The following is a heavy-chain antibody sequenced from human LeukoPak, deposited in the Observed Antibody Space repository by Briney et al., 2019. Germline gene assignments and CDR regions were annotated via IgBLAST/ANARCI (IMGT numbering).Heavy chain of an antibody. J-gene: IGHJ6*03. CDR1: GGSISSSNW. CDR3: ARVRSYGDYSDASSTYYYYYYMDV. Sequence: SETLSLTCAVSGGSISSSNWWSWVRQPPGKGLEWIGEIYHSGSTNYNPSLKSRVTISVDKSKNQFSLKLSSVTAADTAVYYCARVRSYGDYSDASSTYYYYYYMDVWGKGTTVTVSS. V-gene: IGHV4-4*02. D-gene: IGHD4-17*01. CDR2: IYHSGST.